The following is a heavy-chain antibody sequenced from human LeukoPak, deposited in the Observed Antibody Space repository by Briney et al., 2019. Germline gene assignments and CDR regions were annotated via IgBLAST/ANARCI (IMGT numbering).Heavy chain of an antibody. CDR2: IIPIFGTA. V-gene: IGHV1-69*05. J-gene: IGHJ4*02. D-gene: IGHD3-22*01. CDR3: ARDYYYDSSGYSN. Sequence: ASVKLSCKASAGTFSSYAISWVRQAPGPGLEWMGGIIPIFGTANYAQKFQGRVTITTDESTSTSYMGQSSLRSEDTAVYYCARDYYYDSSGYSNWGQGTLVTVSS. CDR1: AGTFSSYA.